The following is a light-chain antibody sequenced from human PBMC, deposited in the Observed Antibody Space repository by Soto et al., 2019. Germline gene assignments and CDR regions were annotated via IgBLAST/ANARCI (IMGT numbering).Light chain of an antibody. CDR1: QVISSW. CDR2: GTS. V-gene: IGKV1-12*01. CDR3: QQANSFPFT. Sequence: DIQMTQSPSSVSASVGDRVTITCRASQVISSWLAWYQQKAGKAPKLLIFGTSSLQSGVPSRFSGSGSGTTFTLTISSLQPEXFATYYCQQANSFPFTFGPGTKVDVK. J-gene: IGKJ3*01.